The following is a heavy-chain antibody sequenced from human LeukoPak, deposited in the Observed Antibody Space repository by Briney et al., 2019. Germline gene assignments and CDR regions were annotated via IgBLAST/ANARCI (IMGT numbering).Heavy chain of an antibody. CDR1: GGTFSSYV. J-gene: IGHJ6*03. CDR2: FVPIFGTT. CDR3: ATGDTPTVFYMGV. Sequence: SVKVSCKASGGTFSSYVFNWVRQAPGQGLEWMGRFVPIFGTTNHAQKFQDRVTFTADKSTSTVYMELSSLRSDDTAVYYCATGDTPTVFYMGVWAKGTTVTVSS. V-gene: IGHV1-69*06. D-gene: IGHD5-18*01.